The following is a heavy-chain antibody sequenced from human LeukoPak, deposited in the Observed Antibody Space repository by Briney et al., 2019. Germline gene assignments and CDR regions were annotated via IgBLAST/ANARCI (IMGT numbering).Heavy chain of an antibody. J-gene: IGHJ5*02. CDR3: ASLRGMRRKGYCSSTSCKGGRWFDP. CDR2: IYYSGST. CDR1: GGSISTYY. D-gene: IGHD2-2*01. V-gene: IGHV4-59*12. Sequence: SETLSLTCTVSGGSISTYYWSWIRQSPGKGLEWIGYIYYSGSTNYNPSLKSRVTISVDTSKNQFSLKLSSVTAADTAVYYCASLRGMRRKGYCSSTSCKGGRWFDPWGQGTLVTVSS.